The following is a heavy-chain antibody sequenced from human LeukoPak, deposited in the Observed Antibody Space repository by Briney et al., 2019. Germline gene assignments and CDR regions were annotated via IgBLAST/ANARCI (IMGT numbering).Heavy chain of an antibody. V-gene: IGHV1-2*06. Sequence: EASVTVSCKASGYTFTDYYMHWVRQAPGQGLEWMGRIDPNSGGTNYAQKFQGRVTMASDTSISTAYMELSRLISDDTAVYYCASALFCSGGGKSCAQDNWFGPWGQGTLVTVSS. J-gene: IGHJ5*02. CDR2: IDPNSGGT. CDR3: ASALFCSGGGKSCAQDNWFGP. CDR1: GYTFTDYY. D-gene: IGHD2-15*01.